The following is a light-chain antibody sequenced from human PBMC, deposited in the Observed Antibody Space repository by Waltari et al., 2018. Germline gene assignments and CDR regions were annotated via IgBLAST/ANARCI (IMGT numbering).Light chain of an antibody. J-gene: IGLJ3*02. V-gene: IGLV7-46*01. CDR3: LLSYSGARGV. Sequence: QAVVTQEPSLPVSPGGTVTLTCGSSTGAVPSGHYPYWFQQKPGHAPRTLIYDTSNKPSWTPARFSGSLLGGKAALTLSGAQPEDEAEYYCLLSYSGARGVFGGGTKLTVL. CDR1: TGAVPSGHY. CDR2: DTS.